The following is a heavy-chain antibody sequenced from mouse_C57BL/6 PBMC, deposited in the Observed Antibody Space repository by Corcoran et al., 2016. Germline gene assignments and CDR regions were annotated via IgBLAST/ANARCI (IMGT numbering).Heavy chain of an antibody. CDR1: GYTFTTYG. D-gene: IGHD2-4*01. CDR3: ARSFYDYSRVDY. CDR2: INTYSRVP. Sequence: QIQLVQSGPELKKPGETVKISCKASGYTFTTYGMSWVKQAPGKGLKWMGWINTYSRVPTYADDFKGRFAFSLETSASTAYLQINNLKNEDTATYFCARSFYDYSRVDYWGQGSSVTVSS. J-gene: IGHJ4*01. V-gene: IGHV9-3*01.